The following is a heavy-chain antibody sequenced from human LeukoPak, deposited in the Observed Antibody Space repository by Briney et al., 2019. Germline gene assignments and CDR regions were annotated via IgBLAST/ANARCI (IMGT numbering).Heavy chain of an antibody. CDR1: GFTFSSYS. CDR2: ISSSSSYI. CDR3: ARDLAPYYSGYEGNAAFDI. J-gene: IGHJ3*02. V-gene: IGHV3-21*01. Sequence: PGGSLRLSCAASGFTFSSYSMNWVRQAPGKGLEWVSSISSSSSYIYYADSVKGRFTISRDNAKNSLYLQMNSLRAEDTAVYYCARDLAPYYSGYEGNAAFDIWGQGTMVTVSS. D-gene: IGHD5-12*01.